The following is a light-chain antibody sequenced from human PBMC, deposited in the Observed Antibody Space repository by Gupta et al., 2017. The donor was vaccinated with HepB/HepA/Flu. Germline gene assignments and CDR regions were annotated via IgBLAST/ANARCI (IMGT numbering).Light chain of an antibody. CDR3: QQYSTYSQS. V-gene: IGKV1-5*03. Sequence: DIQMTQSPSTLSASIGDRVTITCRASQSISTWLAWYQQKPGKAPKLLIYKASNLESGVPSRFSGSGFGTEFTLTISSLQPDDFATYHCQQYSTYSQSFGQGTKLEIK. J-gene: IGKJ2*03. CDR1: QSISTW. CDR2: KAS.